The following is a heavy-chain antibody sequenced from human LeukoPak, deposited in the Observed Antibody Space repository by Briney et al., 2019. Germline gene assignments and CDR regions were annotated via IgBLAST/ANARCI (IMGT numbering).Heavy chain of an antibody. V-gene: IGHV3-30*04. CDR2: ISYDGSNK. CDR3: ARVDTAMVIGGVY. D-gene: IGHD5-18*01. Sequence: GGSLRRSCAASGFTFSSYAMHWVRQAPGKGLEGGAVISYDGSNKYYADSVKGRFTISRDNSKNTLYLQMNSLRAEDTAVYYCARVDTAMVIGGVYWGQGTLVTVSS. J-gene: IGHJ4*02. CDR1: GFTFSSYA.